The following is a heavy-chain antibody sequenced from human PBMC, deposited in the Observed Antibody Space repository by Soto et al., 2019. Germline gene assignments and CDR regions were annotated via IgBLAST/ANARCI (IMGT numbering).Heavy chain of an antibody. CDR2: ISRSSSTI. CDR3: ARVGELYTHTLVDY. Sequence: EVQLVESGGGLVQPGGSLRLSCAASGFTFGSYSMNWVRQAPGKGLEWVSYISRSSSTIYYADSAKGRFTISIDNAKSSLFLQMNSLRDEDTAVYYCARVGELYTHTLVDYWGQGTLVTVSS. D-gene: IGHD3-10*01. V-gene: IGHV3-48*02. CDR1: GFTFGSYS. J-gene: IGHJ4*02.